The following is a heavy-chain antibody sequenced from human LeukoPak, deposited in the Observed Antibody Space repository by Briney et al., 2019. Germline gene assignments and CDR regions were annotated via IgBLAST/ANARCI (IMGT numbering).Heavy chain of an antibody. D-gene: IGHD3-22*01. Sequence: ASVKVSCKASGYTFTSYGVSWVRQAPGQGLEWMGWISAYNGNTNYAQKLQGRVTMTTDTSTSTAYMELRSLRSDDTAVYYCARGNYYDSSGSWFDPWGQGTLVTVSS. CDR1: GYTFTSYG. CDR3: ARGNYYDSSGSWFDP. J-gene: IGHJ5*02. CDR2: ISAYNGNT. V-gene: IGHV1-18*01.